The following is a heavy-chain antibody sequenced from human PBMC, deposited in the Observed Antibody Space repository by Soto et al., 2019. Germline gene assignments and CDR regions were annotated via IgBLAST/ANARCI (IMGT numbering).Heavy chain of an antibody. J-gene: IGHJ4*02. V-gene: IGHV1-8*01. CDR3: ARVLGATTDY. CDR1: GYTFTSYD. D-gene: IGHD1-26*01. CDR2: MNTNSGNT. Sequence: QVQLVQSGAEVKKPGASVKVSCKASGYTFTSYDINWVRQATGQGLEWMGWMNTNSGNTGYAQKIQGRVTMTRNTAISKVNMQLSSLISEDTAFYYGARVLGATTDYWGQGTLVTGSS.